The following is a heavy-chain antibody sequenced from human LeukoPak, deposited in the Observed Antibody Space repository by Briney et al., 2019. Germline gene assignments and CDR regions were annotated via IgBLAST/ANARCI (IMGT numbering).Heavy chain of an antibody. Sequence: GASVQVSCQASGYTFTSYGISWVRQAPGQGLEWMGWISAYNGNTNYAQKLQGRVTMTTDTSTSTAYMELRSLRSDDTAVYYCARDRMLAIWIVGATTFDYWGQGTLVTVSS. D-gene: IGHD1-26*01. CDR2: ISAYNGNT. CDR3: ARDRMLAIWIVGATTFDY. J-gene: IGHJ4*02. V-gene: IGHV1-18*01. CDR1: GYTFTSYG.